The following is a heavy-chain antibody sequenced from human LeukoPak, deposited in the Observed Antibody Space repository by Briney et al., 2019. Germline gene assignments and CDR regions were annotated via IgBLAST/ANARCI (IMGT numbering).Heavy chain of an antibody. V-gene: IGHV3-48*03. CDR3: VSAYGGLLDY. D-gene: IGHD3-16*01. J-gene: IGHJ4*02. CDR2: ISGSASAI. Sequence: PGGSLRLSCAASGFTFSSYEMHWVRQAPGQGLEWVSYISGSASAIYYAGSVKGRFTISRDNAKNSLLLQMNSLKAEDTAVYYCVSAYGGLLDYWGQGILVTVSS. CDR1: GFTFSSYE.